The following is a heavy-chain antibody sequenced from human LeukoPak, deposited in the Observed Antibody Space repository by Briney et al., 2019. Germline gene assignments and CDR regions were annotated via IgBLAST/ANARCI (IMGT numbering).Heavy chain of an antibody. V-gene: IGHV3-23*01. Sequence: GGSLRLSCAASGFTVSSNYMSWVRQAPGKGLEWVSAISGSGGSTYYADSVKGRFTISRDNSKNTLYLQMNSLRAEDTAVYYCAKDQEWVAGSYGMDVWGQGTTVTVSS. CDR2: ISGSGGST. CDR1: GFTVSSNY. CDR3: AKDQEWVAGSYGMDV. D-gene: IGHD6-19*01. J-gene: IGHJ6*02.